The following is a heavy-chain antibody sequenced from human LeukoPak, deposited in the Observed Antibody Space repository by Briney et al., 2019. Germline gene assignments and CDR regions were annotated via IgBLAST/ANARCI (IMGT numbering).Heavy chain of an antibody. CDR2: INAGNGNT. CDR3: AKAWIRFLEWLPTDYYYGMDV. J-gene: IGHJ6*02. Sequence: GASVKVSCKASGYTFTSYAMHWVRQAPGQRLEWMGWINAGNGNTKYSQKFQGRVTITRDTSASTAYMELSSLRSEDTAVYYCAKAWIRFLEWLPTDYYYGMDVWGRGTTVTVSS. CDR1: GYTFTSYA. D-gene: IGHD3-3*01. V-gene: IGHV1-3*01.